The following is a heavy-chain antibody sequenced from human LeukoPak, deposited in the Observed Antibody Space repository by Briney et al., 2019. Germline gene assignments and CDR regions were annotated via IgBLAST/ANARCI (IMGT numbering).Heavy chain of an antibody. D-gene: IGHD3-9*01. CDR3: ARVRFLTGYYSYPDY. Sequence: ASVKVSCKASGYTFTSYGISWVRQAPGQGLEWMGWISAYNGNTNYAQKLQGRVTMTTDTSTGTAYMELRSLRSDDTAVYYCARVRFLTGYYSYPDYWGQGTLVTVSS. CDR2: ISAYNGNT. V-gene: IGHV1-18*01. CDR1: GYTFTSYG. J-gene: IGHJ4*02.